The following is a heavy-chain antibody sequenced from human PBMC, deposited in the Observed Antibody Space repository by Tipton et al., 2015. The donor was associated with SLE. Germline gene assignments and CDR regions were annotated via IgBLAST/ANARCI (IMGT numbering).Heavy chain of an antibody. Sequence: TLSLTCAVYGGSFSGYYWSWIRQPPEKGLEWIGEINHSGSTNYNPSLKSRVTISVDTSKNQFSLKLSSVTAADTAVYYCARDWDYDSSGYRRWFDPWGQGTLVTVSS. V-gene: IGHV4-34*01. D-gene: IGHD3-22*01. CDR2: INHSGST. J-gene: IGHJ5*02. CDR1: GGSFSGYY. CDR3: ARDWDYDSSGYRRWFDP.